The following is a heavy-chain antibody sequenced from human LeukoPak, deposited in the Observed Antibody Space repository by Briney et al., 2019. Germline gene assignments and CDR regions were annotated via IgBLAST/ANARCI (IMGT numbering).Heavy chain of an antibody. J-gene: IGHJ4*02. CDR3: AVYYYGP. CDR2: INYSGTT. CDR1: GASISSGGYY. D-gene: IGHD3-10*01. Sequence: SQTLSLTCTVSGASISSGGYYWSWIRQHPGKGLEWIGHINYSGTTYYKPSLKSRVTISVDTSKNQFSLKLSSVTAAGTAVYYCAVYYYGPWGQGTLVTVSS. V-gene: IGHV4-31*03.